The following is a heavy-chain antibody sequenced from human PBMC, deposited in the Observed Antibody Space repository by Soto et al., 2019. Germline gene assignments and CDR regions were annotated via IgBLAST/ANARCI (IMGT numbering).Heavy chain of an antibody. CDR1: GFTFSSYG. V-gene: IGHV3-30*18. CDR2: ISYDGSNK. J-gene: IGHJ6*02. Sequence: PGGSLRLSCAASGFTFSSYGMHWVRQAPGKGLEWVAVISYDGSNKYYADSVKGRFTISRDNSKNTLYLQMNSLRAEDTAVYYCAKGLKKALGPMDVWGQGTTVTVSS. CDR3: AKGLKKALGPMDV.